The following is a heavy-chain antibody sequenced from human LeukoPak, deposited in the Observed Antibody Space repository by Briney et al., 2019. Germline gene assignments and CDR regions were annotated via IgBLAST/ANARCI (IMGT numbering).Heavy chain of an antibody. J-gene: IGHJ4*02. CDR2: ISGDGGSA. Sequence: PGGSLRLSCAASGFTFDDYAMHWVRQAPGKGLEWVSLISGDGGSAYYADSVKGRFTISRDNSKNSLYLQMNSLRTEDTALYYCAKGGRYYLDYYFDYWGQGTLVTVSS. CDR1: GFTFDDYA. V-gene: IGHV3-43*02. CDR3: AKGGRYYLDYYFDY. D-gene: IGHD3-10*01.